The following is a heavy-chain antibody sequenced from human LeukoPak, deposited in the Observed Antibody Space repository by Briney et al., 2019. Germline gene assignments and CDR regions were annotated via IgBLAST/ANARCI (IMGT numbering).Heavy chain of an antibody. CDR2: INPNSGGT. D-gene: IGHD6-13*01. CDR3: ARESEYSSSWYCDY. Sequence: ASVKVSCKASGYTFTGYYMHWVRQAPGQGLEWMGWINPNSGGTNYAQKFQGRVTMTRDTSISTAYMELSRLRSDDTAVYYCARESEYSSSWYCDYWGQGTLVTVSS. CDR1: GYTFTGYY. J-gene: IGHJ4*02. V-gene: IGHV1-2*02.